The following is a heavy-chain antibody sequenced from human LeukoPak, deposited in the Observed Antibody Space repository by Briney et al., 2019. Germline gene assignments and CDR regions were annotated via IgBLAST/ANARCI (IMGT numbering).Heavy chain of an antibody. CDR2: ISSSGST. J-gene: IGHJ5*02. D-gene: IGHD3-10*01. CDR3: ARGGYYGSGNDFRFDP. Sequence: SETLSLTCTVSGDSISSGDYYWSWIRQPAGKGLEWIGRISSSGSTNYNPSLKSRVTISVDTSKNQFSLKLSSVTAADTAVYFCARGGYYGSGNDFRFDPWGQGTLVTVSS. CDR1: GDSISSGDYY. V-gene: IGHV4-61*02.